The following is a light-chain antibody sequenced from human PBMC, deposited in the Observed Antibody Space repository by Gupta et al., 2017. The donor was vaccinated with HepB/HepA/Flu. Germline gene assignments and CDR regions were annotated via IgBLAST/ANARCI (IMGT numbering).Light chain of an antibody. J-gene: IGKJ2*01. CDR3: QQDNNWPPYT. CDR2: SAS. CDR1: QSVSSN. V-gene: IGKV3-15*01. Sequence: EIVMTQSPATLSVSPGERVTHSCRASQSVSSNLAWYQQKPGQAPRRLIYSASTRDAGIPARFSGSGFGTDFTLTISSRQSEDFADYYCQQDNNWPPYTFGQGTKMEIK.